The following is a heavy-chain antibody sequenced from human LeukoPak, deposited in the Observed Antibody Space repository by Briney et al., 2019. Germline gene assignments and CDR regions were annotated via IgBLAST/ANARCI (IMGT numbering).Heavy chain of an antibody. V-gene: IGHV3-23*01. CDR1: GFTFSSYA. D-gene: IGHD1/OR15-1a*01. J-gene: IGHJ4*02. CDR3: AKVGRSNKAGG. CDR2: FSGSGGSI. Sequence: GGSLRLSCVASGFTFSSYAMSWVRQAPGKGLEWVSSFSGSGGSIYYADSVKGRFTISRDNSKNTLYLQMNSLRAEDTAVYYCAKVGRSNKAGGWGQGTLVTVSS.